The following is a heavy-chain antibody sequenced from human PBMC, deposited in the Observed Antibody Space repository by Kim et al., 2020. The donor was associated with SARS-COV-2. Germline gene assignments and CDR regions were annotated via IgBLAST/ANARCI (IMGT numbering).Heavy chain of an antibody. J-gene: IGHJ4*02. CDR1: GFIVNTKY. D-gene: IGHD6-13*01. CDR3: ATGSRWVYNY. Sequence: GGSLRLSCAASGFIVNTKYMTWVRQAPGKGLEWVALIFSDGGTKYADSVKGRFTISRDNSNNTLYLQMNSLRADDTALYYCATGSRWVYNYWGQGTLVIVSS. V-gene: IGHV3-53*01. CDR2: IFSDGGT.